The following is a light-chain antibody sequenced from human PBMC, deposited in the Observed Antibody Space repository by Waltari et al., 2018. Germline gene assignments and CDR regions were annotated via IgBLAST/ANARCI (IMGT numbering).Light chain of an antibody. V-gene: IGKV2-28*01. CDR2: LGS. CDR1: QSLLYRNGFNY. Sequence: DIVMTQSPRSLPVTPGESASISCRSSQSLLYRNGFNYVDWYLQKLGQSPQLLIYLGSSRXSGVPXXXSGSGSGTDFTLXISXVEAEDFGVYYCMQSLQTPLTFGGGTKVEIE. CDR3: MQSLQTPLT. J-gene: IGKJ4*01.